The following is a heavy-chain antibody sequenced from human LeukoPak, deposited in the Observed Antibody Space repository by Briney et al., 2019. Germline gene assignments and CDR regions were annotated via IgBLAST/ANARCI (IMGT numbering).Heavy chain of an antibody. CDR2: ISSNGSTI. Sequence: GGSLRLSCAASGFTFSSYEMNWVRQAPGKGLEWVSYISSNGSTIYHADSVKGRITISRDNAKNSLYLQMNSLSAEDTAVYYCARSPGISVTGVVDAFDIWGQGTMVTVSS. J-gene: IGHJ3*02. CDR1: GFTFSSYE. V-gene: IGHV3-48*03. CDR3: ARSPGISVTGVVDAFDI. D-gene: IGHD6-19*01.